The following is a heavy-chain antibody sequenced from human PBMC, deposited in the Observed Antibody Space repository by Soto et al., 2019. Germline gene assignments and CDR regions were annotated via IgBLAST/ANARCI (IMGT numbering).Heavy chain of an antibody. V-gene: IGHV3-23*01. J-gene: IGHJ6*02. CDR2: ISGRGSPT. CDR3: ARDMSGGTYNYYYGMDV. D-gene: IGHD1-26*01. Sequence: GSLRLSCAASGFTFSSYAMTWVRQAPGRGLEWVSAISGRGSPTYYADSVKGRFTISRDNSKNTLYLQMNSLRADDTAVYYCARDMSGGTYNYYYGMDVWGQGTTVTVSS. CDR1: GFTFSSYA.